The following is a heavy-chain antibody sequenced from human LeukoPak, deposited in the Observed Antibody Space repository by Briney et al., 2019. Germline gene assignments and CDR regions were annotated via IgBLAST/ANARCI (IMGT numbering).Heavy chain of an antibody. D-gene: IGHD3-22*01. CDR2: IYYSGST. CDR3: ARGGDTMIGRLDWFDP. V-gene: IGHV4-59*01. J-gene: IGHJ5*02. Sequence: SETLSLTCTVSGGSISSYYWSWIRQPPGKGLEWIGYIYYSGSTNYNPSLKSRVTISVDTSKNQFSLELSSVTAADTAVYYCARGGDTMIGRLDWFDPWGQGTLVTVSS. CDR1: GGSISSYY.